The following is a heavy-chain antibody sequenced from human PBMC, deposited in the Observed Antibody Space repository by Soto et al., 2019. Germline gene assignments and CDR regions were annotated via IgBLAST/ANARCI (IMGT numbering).Heavy chain of an antibody. D-gene: IGHD6-19*01. CDR1: GFTFSNYA. J-gene: IGHJ4*02. CDR2: ISGSGDSP. V-gene: IGHV3-23*01. Sequence: GGSRRLSCAASGFTFSNYAISWVRQAPGEGQEWVSIISGSGDSPYYADSVKGRFTISRDYSRNTLYLQMNSLRAGDSAKYYCAKEGTSGLYYFDYWGPGTLVSVSS. CDR3: AKEGTSGLYYFDY.